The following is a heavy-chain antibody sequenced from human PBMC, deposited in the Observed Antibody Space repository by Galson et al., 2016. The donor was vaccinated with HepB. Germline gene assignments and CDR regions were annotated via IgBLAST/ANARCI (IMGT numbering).Heavy chain of an antibody. J-gene: IGHJ5*02. CDR1: GVSVTHFY. CDR2: NFSSGGS. D-gene: IGHD1-1*01. V-gene: IGHV4-4*07. CDR3: AREQLDRPSWFDP. Sequence: SETLSLTCDVSGVSVTHFYWSWIRRPAGKGLEWIGRNFSSGGSIYNPPLKSRVTMSVDTSKKQFSLKLKSVTAADTAVYYCAREQLDRPSWFDPWGQGTLVIVSS.